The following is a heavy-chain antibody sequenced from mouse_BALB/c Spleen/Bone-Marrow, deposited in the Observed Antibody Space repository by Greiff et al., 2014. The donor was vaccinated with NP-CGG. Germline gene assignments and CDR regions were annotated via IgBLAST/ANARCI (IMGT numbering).Heavy chain of an antibody. D-gene: IGHD1-1*01. J-gene: IGHJ2*01. CDR2: ISTYSGNT. CDR1: GYTFTDYA. CDR3: ARGATVVATNFDY. V-gene: IGHV1-67*01. Sequence: QVQLQQSGPELVRPGVSVKISCKGSGYTFTDYAMHWVKQSHAKSLEWIGVISTYSGNTNYNQKFKGKATMTVVKSSSTAYMELARLTSEDSAIYYCARGATVVATNFDYWGQGTTLTVSS.